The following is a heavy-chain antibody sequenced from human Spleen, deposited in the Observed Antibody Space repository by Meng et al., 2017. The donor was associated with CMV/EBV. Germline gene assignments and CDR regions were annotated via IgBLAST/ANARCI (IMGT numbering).Heavy chain of an antibody. Sequence: ASVKVSCKPSGYTFTDYYIHWIRQAPGLGLEWLGWINVKSGGTMYAEKFQGRVIMTRDTSIRAAYMELSSLTSDDTAVYYCARGLGCSSASCNYYYGLDVWGQGTTVTVSS. CDR1: GYTFTDYY. J-gene: IGHJ6*02. V-gene: IGHV1-2*02. D-gene: IGHD2-2*01. CDR3: ARGLGCSSASCNYYYGLDV. CDR2: INVKSGGT.